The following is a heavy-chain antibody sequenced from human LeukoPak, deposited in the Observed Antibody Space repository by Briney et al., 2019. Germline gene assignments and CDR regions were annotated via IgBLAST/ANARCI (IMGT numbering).Heavy chain of an antibody. Sequence: PSETLSLTCAVCGGSFSGYYWSWIRQPPGKGLEWIGEINHSGSTNYNPSLKSRVTISVDTSKNQFSLKLSSVTAADTAVYYCAGTYYYDSSGYYSWFDPWGQGTLVTVSS. CDR3: AGTYYYDSSGYYSWFDP. CDR2: INHSGST. CDR1: GGSFSGYY. J-gene: IGHJ5*02. V-gene: IGHV4-34*01. D-gene: IGHD3-22*01.